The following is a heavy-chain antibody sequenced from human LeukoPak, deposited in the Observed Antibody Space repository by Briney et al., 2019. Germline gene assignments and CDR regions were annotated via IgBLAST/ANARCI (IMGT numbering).Heavy chain of an antibody. Sequence: GGSLRLSCAASGFTFNSYSMSWVRQAPGKGLEWVSYISSSSSVISYGDSVRGRFTISRDNAKKSVYLQMNSLRAEDTAVYYCVRQQTSHGNFDYWGQGTLVTVSS. CDR2: ISSSSSVI. CDR3: VRQQTSHGNFDY. V-gene: IGHV3-48*01. J-gene: IGHJ4*02. D-gene: IGHD1-26*01. CDR1: GFTFNSYS.